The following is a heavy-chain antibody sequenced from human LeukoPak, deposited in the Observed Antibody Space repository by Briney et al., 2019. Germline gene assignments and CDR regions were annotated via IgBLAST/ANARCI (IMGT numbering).Heavy chain of an antibody. CDR3: ARAAVDTAMVTGRAFDI. CDR2: IKHSGST. V-gene: IGHV4-34*01. J-gene: IGHJ3*02. Sequence: SETLSLTCAVYGGSFSGYYWSWLRHPPGKGLEWIGEIKHSGSTNYNPSLKSRVTISVDTSKNQFSLKLSSATAADTAVYYCARAAVDTAMVTGRAFDIWGQGTMVTVSS. D-gene: IGHD5-18*01. CDR1: GGSFSGYY.